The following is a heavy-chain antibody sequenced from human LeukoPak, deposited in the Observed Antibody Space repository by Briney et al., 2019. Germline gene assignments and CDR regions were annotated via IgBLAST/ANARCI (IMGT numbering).Heavy chain of an antibody. D-gene: IGHD2-15*01. CDR3: ARETCSGGSCFQFDF. CDR1: GDSISNYY. J-gene: IGHJ4*02. V-gene: IGHV4-59*13. Sequence: SETLSLTCTVSGDSISNYYWSWIRQAPGKGLEWIGYIYYSGSTNYNPSLKSRVTISVDTSKNQFSLKLSSVTAADTAVYYCARETCSGGSCFQFDFWGQGTLVTVSS. CDR2: IYYSGST.